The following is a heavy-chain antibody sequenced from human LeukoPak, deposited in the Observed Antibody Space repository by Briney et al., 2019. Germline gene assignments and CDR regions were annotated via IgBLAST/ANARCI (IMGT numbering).Heavy chain of an antibody. J-gene: IGHJ5*02. CDR1: GFTVSNIY. V-gene: IGHV3-53*04. CDR2: IYSGGGT. CDR3: ARGLQQQLGWFDP. D-gene: IGHD6-13*01. Sequence: GGSLRLSCSASGFTVSNIYMSWVRQAPGKGLEWVSIIYSGGGTNYADSVKGRSTISRNNSKNTLYLQMSSLRPDDTAVYYCARGLQQQLGWFDPWGQGTLVTVSS.